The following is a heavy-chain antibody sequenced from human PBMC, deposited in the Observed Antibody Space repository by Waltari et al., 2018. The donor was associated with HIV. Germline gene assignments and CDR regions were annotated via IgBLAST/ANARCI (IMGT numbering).Heavy chain of an antibody. CDR1: GYTFTRSD. D-gene: IGHD1-26*01. CDR3: ARVRRPSGSYYLSY. V-gene: IGHV1-8*01. CDR2: MNPHRGTT. J-gene: IGHJ4*02. Sequence: QVQLEQSGAVVKKPGASVRVSCKASGYTFTRSDTFWVRQATGQGLEWMGWMNPHRGTTSYEQKFKSRVTMTRNTSITTAYMELSSLISEDTAVYYCARVRRPSGSYYLSYWGQGTLVTVSS.